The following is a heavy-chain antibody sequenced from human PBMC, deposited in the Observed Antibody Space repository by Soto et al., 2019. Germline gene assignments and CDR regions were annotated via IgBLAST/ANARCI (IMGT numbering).Heavy chain of an antibody. V-gene: IGHV4-30-4*01. Sequence: SETLSLTCTVSGGSISSGDYYWSWIRQPPGKGLEWIGYIYYSGSTYYNPSLKSRVTISVDTSKNQFSLKLSSVTAADTAVYYCARSFIRQGYSYGYSYWGQGTLVTVSS. D-gene: IGHD5-18*01. CDR2: IYYSGST. J-gene: IGHJ4*02. CDR1: GGSISSGDYY. CDR3: ARSFIRQGYSYGYSY.